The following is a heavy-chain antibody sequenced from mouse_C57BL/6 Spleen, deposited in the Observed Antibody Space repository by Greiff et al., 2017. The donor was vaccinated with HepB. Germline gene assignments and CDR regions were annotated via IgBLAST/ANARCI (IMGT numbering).Heavy chain of an antibody. CDR3: ARGDTTVVFDV. CDR2: IYPRSGNT. CDR1: GYTFTSYG. D-gene: IGHD1-1*01. V-gene: IGHV1-81*01. Sequence: VQLQQSGAELARPGASVKLSCKASGYTFTSYGISWVKQRTGQGLEWIGEIYPRSGNTYYNEKFKGKATLTADKSSSTAYMELRSLTSEDSAVYFCARGDTTVVFDVWGTGTTVTVSS. J-gene: IGHJ1*03.